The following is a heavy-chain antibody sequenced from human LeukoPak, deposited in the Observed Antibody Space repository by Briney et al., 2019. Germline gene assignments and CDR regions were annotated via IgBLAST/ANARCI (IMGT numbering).Heavy chain of an antibody. CDR2: IYYSGST. V-gene: IGHV4-30-4*08. Sequence: SETLSLTCTVSGGSISSGDYYWSWIRQPPGKGLEWIGYIYYSGSTYYNPSLKSRVTISVDTSKNHFSLKLSSVTAADTAVYYCARDPVLRFLEWSSKGLDAFDIWGQGTMVTVSS. CDR3: ARDPVLRFLEWSSKGLDAFDI. J-gene: IGHJ3*02. D-gene: IGHD3-3*01. CDR1: GGSISSGDYY.